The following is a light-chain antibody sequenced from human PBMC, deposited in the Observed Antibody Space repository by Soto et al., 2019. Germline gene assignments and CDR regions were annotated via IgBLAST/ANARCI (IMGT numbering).Light chain of an antibody. CDR1: QSVSTY. V-gene: IGKV3-11*01. CDR3: LQRITPCT. CDR2: DAS. Sequence: EIVLTQSPATLSLSPGEIDTLSCMASQSVSTYFAWYHQKPGQAPRLLISDASNRATGFPARFSGSGSGTDFTLTISGLEPEDFAVYYGLQRITPCTFGQGTKVEIK. J-gene: IGKJ1*01.